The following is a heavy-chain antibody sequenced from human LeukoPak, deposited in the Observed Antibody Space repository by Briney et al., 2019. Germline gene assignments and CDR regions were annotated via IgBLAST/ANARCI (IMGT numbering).Heavy chain of an antibody. CDR3: ARDRGDSNGYVNY. CDR2: IYGPGSI. D-gene: IGHD5-18*01. Sequence: GGSLRLSCAASGFIVSSSFTGWVRQAPGKGLEWVSVIYGPGSIYYADSVKGRFTISRDNSKSALYLQMNSLRAEDSAMYYCARDRGDSNGYVNYWGQGALVTVSS. V-gene: IGHV3-66*01. J-gene: IGHJ4*02. CDR1: GFIVSSSF.